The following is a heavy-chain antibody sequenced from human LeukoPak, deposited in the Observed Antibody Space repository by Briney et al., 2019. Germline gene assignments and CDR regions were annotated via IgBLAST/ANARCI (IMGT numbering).Heavy chain of an antibody. V-gene: IGHV3-33*03. Sequence: GGSLRLSCAASGFTFNRHGMHWVRQAPGKGLEWVAVIWYDGSNKYYAESVKGRFTLSRDNSKNTLYLQMNSLRAEDTAVYYCAKDEIGAVAGLLDYWGQGILVTVSS. CDR3: AKDEIGAVAGLLDY. CDR2: IWYDGSNK. J-gene: IGHJ4*02. D-gene: IGHD6-19*01. CDR1: GFTFNRHG.